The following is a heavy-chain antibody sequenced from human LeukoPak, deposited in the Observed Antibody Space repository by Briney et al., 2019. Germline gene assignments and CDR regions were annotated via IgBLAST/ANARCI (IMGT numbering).Heavy chain of an antibody. Sequence: GGSLRLSCEASGFTFSNYAMHWVRQAPGKGLEYVSGISSNGVVTNYGNSVKGRFTISRDNSKNTLYLQMGSLRVEDTAVYYCARGRRGVRGRGFDYWGQGTLVTVSS. CDR2: ISSNGVVT. J-gene: IGHJ4*02. CDR3: ARGRRGVRGRGFDY. CDR1: GFTFSNYA. D-gene: IGHD3-10*01. V-gene: IGHV3-64*01.